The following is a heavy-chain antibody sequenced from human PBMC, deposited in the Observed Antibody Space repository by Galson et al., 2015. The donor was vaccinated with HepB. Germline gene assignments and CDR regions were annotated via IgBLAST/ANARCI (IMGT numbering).Heavy chain of an antibody. J-gene: IGHJ6*02. D-gene: IGHD2-21*02. CDR1: GYTFTSYG. Sequence: SVKVSCKASGYTFTSYGISWVRQAPGQGLEWMGWISGYNGNTDYARKLQGRVTMTTDTSTSITYMELRSLRSDDTAVYYCARTFCGGDCHSIYFYYAMDVWGQGTTVTVSS. CDR2: ISGYNGNT. CDR3: ARTFCGGDCHSIYFYYAMDV. V-gene: IGHV1-18*01.